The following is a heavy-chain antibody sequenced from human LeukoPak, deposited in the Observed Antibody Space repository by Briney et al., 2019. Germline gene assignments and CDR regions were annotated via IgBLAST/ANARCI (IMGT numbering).Heavy chain of an antibody. V-gene: IGHV4-61*01. CDR1: AASVSSGSYY. D-gene: IGHD4-17*01. CDR2: IYYSGST. J-gene: IGHJ4*02. Sequence: SETLSLTCTVSAASVSSGSYYWSWIRQPPGQRPERIGYIYYSGSTNYNPSLKSRVTISVDPSKNQFSLKLSSVTAADTAVYYCARVHTTVTTYYFDYWGQGTLVTVSS. CDR3: ARVHTTVTTYYFDY.